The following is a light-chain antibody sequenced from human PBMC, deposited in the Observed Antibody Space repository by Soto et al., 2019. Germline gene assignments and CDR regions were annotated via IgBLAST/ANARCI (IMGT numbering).Light chain of an antibody. Sequence: EIVMTQSPATLSVSPGGRATLSCRASQTVSSNLAWYQQKPGQAPRLLIYGASTRATGIPARFSGSGSGTEFNLSISSLQSEDFAVYYCQQYNNWPLNFGGGTKVEIK. CDR2: GAS. J-gene: IGKJ4*01. CDR3: QQYNNWPLN. CDR1: QTVSSN. V-gene: IGKV3-15*01.